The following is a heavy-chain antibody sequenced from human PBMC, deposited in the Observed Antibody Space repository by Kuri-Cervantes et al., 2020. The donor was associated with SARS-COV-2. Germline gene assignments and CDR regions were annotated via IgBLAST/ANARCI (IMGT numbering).Heavy chain of an antibody. D-gene: IGHD3-3*01. V-gene: IGHV1-2*04. J-gene: IGHJ5*02. CDR2: INPNSGGT. CDR3: ARGARITIFGVVIRGRENPCFDP. Sequence: ASVKVSCKASGYTFAGYYMHWVRQAPGQGLEWMGWINPNSGGTNYAQKFQGWVTMTRDTSISTAYMVVSRLTSDDTAVYYCARGARITIFGVVIRGRENPCFDPWGQGTLVTVSS. CDR1: GYTFAGYY.